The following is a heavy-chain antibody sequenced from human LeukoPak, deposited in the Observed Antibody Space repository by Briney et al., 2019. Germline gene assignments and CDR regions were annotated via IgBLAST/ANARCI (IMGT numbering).Heavy chain of an antibody. CDR1: GFTFSSYS. CDR3: ARDPCSSTSCYSQYYFDY. Sequence: GGSLRLSCAASGFTFSSYSMNWVRQAPGKGLGWVSSISSSSSYIYYADSVKGRFTISRDNAKNSLYLQMNSLRAEDTAVYYCARDPCSSTSCYSQYYFDYWGQGTLVTVSS. CDR2: ISSSSSYI. J-gene: IGHJ4*02. V-gene: IGHV3-21*01. D-gene: IGHD2-2*02.